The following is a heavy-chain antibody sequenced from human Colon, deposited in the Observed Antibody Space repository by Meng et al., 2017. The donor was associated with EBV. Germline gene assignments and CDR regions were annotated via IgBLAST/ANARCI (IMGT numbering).Heavy chain of an antibody. CDR1: VGSFSSSYL. CDR2: GYTTGST. CDR3: TRVLQSLTAFFDS. J-gene: IGHJ4*02. V-gene: IGHV4-4*03. Sequence: LQQAGPGPGEPLWTLRLTRAVSVGSFSSSYLWHCVRQPPGKVLEWFADGYTTGSTKYNPSLTSRLTTSVDQSKTQFTLNLTSVTAADTAVYYSTRVLQSLTAFFDSWGQGTLVTVSS.